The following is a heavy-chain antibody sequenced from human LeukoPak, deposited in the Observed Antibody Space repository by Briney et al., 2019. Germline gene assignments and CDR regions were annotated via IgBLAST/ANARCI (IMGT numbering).Heavy chain of an antibody. J-gene: IGHJ4*02. CDR3: ARDGGYSYGLDY. CDR2: IYHSGST. Sequence: PSQTLSLTCTVSGGSISSGDYYWSWIRQPPGKGLEWIGYIYHSGSTYYNPSLKSRVTISVDTSKNQFSLKLSSVTAADTAVYYCARDGGYSYGLDYWGQGTLVTVSS. V-gene: IGHV4-30-4*01. D-gene: IGHD5-18*01. CDR1: GGSISSGDYY.